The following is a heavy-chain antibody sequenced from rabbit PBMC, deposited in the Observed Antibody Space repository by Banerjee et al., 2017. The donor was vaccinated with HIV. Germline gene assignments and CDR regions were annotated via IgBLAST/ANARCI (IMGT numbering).Heavy chain of an antibody. J-gene: IGHJ3*01. V-gene: IGHV1S45*01. CDR1: GFSFSSSYW. CDR3: ARDPYTFYGDL. Sequence: QEQLEESGGGLVKPGASLTLTCTASGFSFSSSYWICWVRQAPGKGLEWIACIYGGSTAGTYYASWAKGRFTISKTSSTTVTLQMTSLTAADTATYFCARDPYTFYGDLWGQGTLVTVS. D-gene: IGHD3-1*01. CDR2: IYGGSTAGT.